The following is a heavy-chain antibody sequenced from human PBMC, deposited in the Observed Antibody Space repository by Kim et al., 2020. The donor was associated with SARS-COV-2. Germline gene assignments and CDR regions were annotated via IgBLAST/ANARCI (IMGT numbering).Heavy chain of an antibody. CDR3: ARPYYYGSGSSRGAFDI. CDR1: GYSFTTYW. Sequence: GESLKISCKSSGYSFTTYWIGWVRQMPGKGLEWMGIIYPGDSDTRYSPSFQGQVTISADKSISTAYLQWSSLKASDTAMYYCARPYYYGSGSSRGAFDIWGQGTMVTVSS. V-gene: IGHV5-51*01. J-gene: IGHJ3*02. CDR2: IYPGDSDT. D-gene: IGHD3-10*01.